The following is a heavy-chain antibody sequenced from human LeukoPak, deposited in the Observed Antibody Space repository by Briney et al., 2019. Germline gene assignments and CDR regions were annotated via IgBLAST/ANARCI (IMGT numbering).Heavy chain of an antibody. CDR3: ARVLSGCETTRCELDY. J-gene: IGHJ4*02. D-gene: IGHD1-26*01. Sequence: GGSLRLSCAASGFAFSTYSMSWVRQAPGKGLEWVSSISSSSTYIYYADSVKGRVTISRDNAKNSLYLQINSLRAEDTAVYYCARVLSGCETTRCELDYWGQGTLVTVSS. CDR1: GFAFSTYS. V-gene: IGHV3-21*01. CDR2: ISSSSTYI.